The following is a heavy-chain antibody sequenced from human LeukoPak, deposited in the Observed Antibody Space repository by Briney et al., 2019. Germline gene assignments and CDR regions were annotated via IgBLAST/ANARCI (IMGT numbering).Heavy chain of an antibody. CDR3: ARELIGPAAGFDY. Sequence: GGSLRLSCAASGFTFSIYAMSWVRQAPGKGLEWVANIKQDGSEKYYVDSVKGRFTISRDNAKNSLYLQMNSLRAEDTAVYYCARELIGPAAGFDYWGQGTLVTVSS. V-gene: IGHV3-7*01. J-gene: IGHJ4*02. CDR2: IKQDGSEK. CDR1: GFTFSIYA. D-gene: IGHD2-2*01.